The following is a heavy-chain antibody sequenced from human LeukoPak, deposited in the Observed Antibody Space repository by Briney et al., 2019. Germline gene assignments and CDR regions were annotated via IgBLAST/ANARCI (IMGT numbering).Heavy chain of an antibody. CDR2: ISGSGGST. J-gene: IGHJ4*02. CDR3: AKDMSERSGQGQPFQHPFDY. D-gene: IGHD1-14*01. Sequence: GGSLRLSCAASGFTFSRYAMSWVRQAPGKGLEWVSAISGSGGSTYYADSVKGRFTISRDNSKNTLYLQMNSLRAEDTAVYYCAKDMSERSGQGQPFQHPFDYWGQGTLVTVSS. V-gene: IGHV3-23*01. CDR1: GFTFSRYA.